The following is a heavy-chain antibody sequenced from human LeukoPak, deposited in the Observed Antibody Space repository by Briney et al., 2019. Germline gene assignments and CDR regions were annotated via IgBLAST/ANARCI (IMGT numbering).Heavy chain of an antibody. CDR1: GGSISSYY. CDR2: IYTSGST. CDR3: ARERVNHYVSSGYANWFDP. V-gene: IGHV4-4*07. J-gene: IGHJ5*02. Sequence: SETLSLTCTVSGGSISSYYWSWIRQPAGKGLEWIGRIYTSGSTNYSPSLKSRVTMSVDTSKNQFSLKLSSVTAADTAVYYCARERVNHYVSSGYANWFDPWGQGTLVTVSS. D-gene: IGHD3-22*01.